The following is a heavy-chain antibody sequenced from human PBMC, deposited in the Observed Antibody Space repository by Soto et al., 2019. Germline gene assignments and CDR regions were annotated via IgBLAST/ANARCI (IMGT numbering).Heavy chain of an antibody. CDR1: GYTFTSYY. V-gene: IGHV1-46*01. D-gene: IGHD1-7*01. CDR2: INPSGGST. Sequence: GASVKVSCKASGYTFTSYYMHWVRQAPGQGLEWMGIINPSGGSTSYAQKFQGRVTMTRDTSTSTVYMELSSLRSEDTAVYYCARSDNWNYVGVYSPHPVDYWGQGTLVTVSS. J-gene: IGHJ4*02. CDR3: ARSDNWNYVGVYSPHPVDY.